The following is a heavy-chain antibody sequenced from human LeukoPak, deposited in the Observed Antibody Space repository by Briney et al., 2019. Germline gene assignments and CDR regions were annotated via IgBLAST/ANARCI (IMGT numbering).Heavy chain of an antibody. CDR2: IYYSGST. Sequence: SETLSLTCTVSGDSISSYYWSWIRQPPGKGLEWIGYIYYSGSTNYNPSLKSRVTISVDTSKNQFSLKLSSVTAADTAVYYCARRVAGGIYGMDVWGQGTTVTVSS. CDR1: GDSISSYY. D-gene: IGHD6-19*01. J-gene: IGHJ6*02. V-gene: IGHV4-59*08. CDR3: ARRVAGGIYGMDV.